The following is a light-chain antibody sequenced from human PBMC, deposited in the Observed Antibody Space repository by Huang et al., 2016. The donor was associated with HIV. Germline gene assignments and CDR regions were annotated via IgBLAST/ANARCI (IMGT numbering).Light chain of an antibody. CDR1: QSVSSN. Sequence: EIVMTQSPATLSVSPGERATLSCRASQSVSSNLAWYQQKPGQPPRPLIYGASTRATGIPGRFRGSGSGTEFTLTISSLQSEDFAVYYCQQYNNWPPWTCGQGTKVEIK. CDR3: QQYNNWPPWT. J-gene: IGKJ1*01. V-gene: IGKV3-15*01. CDR2: GAS.